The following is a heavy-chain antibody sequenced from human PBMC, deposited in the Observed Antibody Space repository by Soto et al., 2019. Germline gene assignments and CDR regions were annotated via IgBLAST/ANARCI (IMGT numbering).Heavy chain of an antibody. J-gene: IGHJ5*02. CDR3: AREIVTAGGNNYFDP. D-gene: IGHD2-21*02. CDR2: VYHTGDT. V-gene: IGHV4-4*02. CDR1: GGTVASSHW. Sequence: QVQLQESGPRLVKPSGSLSLTCGVSGGTVASSHWWSWVRQSPGGGLEWIGNVYHTGDTNLNPSLQIRFTISVDKSNNQFSLRLTSLTAADTAVYFCAREIVTAGGNNYFDPWGPRTLVTVSS.